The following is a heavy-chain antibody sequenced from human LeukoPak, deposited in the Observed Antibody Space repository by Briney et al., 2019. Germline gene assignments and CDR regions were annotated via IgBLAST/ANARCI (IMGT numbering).Heavy chain of an antibody. D-gene: IGHD2-15*01. CDR3: AREMYCSGGSCYGDAFDI. CDR1: GFTFSSYV. CDR2: IYSGGST. J-gene: IGHJ3*02. V-gene: IGHV3-66*01. Sequence: PGRSLRLSCAASGFTFSSYVMHWVRQAPGRGLEWVSVIYSGGSTYYADSVKGRFSISRDKSKNTLYLQMNSLRAEDTALYYCAREMYCSGGSCYGDAFDIWGQGTMVTVSS.